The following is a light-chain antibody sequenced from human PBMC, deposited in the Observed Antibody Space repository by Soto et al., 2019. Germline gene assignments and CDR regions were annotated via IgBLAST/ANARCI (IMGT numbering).Light chain of an antibody. CDR1: SSDVGGYNY. CDR3: SSYTSSSTLNVV. CDR2: DVS. V-gene: IGLV2-14*01. J-gene: IGLJ2*01. Sequence: ALTQPASVSGSPGQSITISCTGTSSDVGGYNYVSWYQQHPGKAPKLMIYDVSNRPSGVSNRFSGSKSGNTASLTISGLQAEDEADYYCSSYTSSSTLNVVFGGGTKLTVL.